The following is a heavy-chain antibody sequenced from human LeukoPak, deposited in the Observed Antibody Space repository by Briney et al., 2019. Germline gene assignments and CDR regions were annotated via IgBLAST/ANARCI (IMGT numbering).Heavy chain of an antibody. D-gene: IGHD2-2*01. Sequence: PSETLSLTCTVSGGSLNSYYWGWIQQATGKGLEWIGYSYYSGSTNYNSSLKSRVTISVDTSKNQFSLKLSSVTAADTAVYYCAREYGYQLLLYPSNWFDPWGQGTLVTVSS. CDR3: AREYGYQLLLYPSNWFDP. J-gene: IGHJ5*02. CDR2: SYYSGST. V-gene: IGHV4-59*01. CDR1: GGSLNSYY.